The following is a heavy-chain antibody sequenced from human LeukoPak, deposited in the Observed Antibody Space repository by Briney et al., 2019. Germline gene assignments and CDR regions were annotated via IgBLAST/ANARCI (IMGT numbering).Heavy chain of an antibody. J-gene: IGHJ6*03. CDR1: GFTFSSYG. Sequence: GGSLRLSCAASGFTFSSYGMSWVRQAPGKGLEWVSAISGSGGSTYYADSVKGRFTISRDNAKSTLYLQMNSLRAEDTAVYYCAKGGKLLWFGGLRGDYMDVWGKGTTVTISS. D-gene: IGHD3-10*01. CDR2: ISGSGGST. CDR3: AKGGKLLWFGGLRGDYMDV. V-gene: IGHV3-23*01.